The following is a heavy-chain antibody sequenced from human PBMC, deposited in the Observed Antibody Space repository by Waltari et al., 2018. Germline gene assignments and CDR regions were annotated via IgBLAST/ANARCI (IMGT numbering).Heavy chain of an antibody. CDR3: ARGTDILTGYYRGGFDY. J-gene: IGHJ4*02. CDR2: IIPIFGTA. D-gene: IGHD3-9*01. Sequence: QVQLVQSGAEVKKPGSSVKVSCKASGGTFSSYAISWVRPAPGQGLEWMGGIIPIFGTANYAQKFQGRVTITADESTSTAYMELSSLRSEDTAVYYCARGTDILTGYYRGGFDYWGQGTLVTVSS. CDR1: GGTFSSYA. V-gene: IGHV1-69*01.